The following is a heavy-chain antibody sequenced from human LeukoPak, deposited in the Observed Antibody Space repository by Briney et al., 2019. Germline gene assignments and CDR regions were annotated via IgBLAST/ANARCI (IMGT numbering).Heavy chain of an antibody. CDR2: IYYSGST. CDR1: GGSIGTYY. Sequence: SETLSLTCTVSGGSIGTYYWSWIRQPPGKGLEWIGYIYYSGSTNYNPSLKSRVTISVDTSKNQFSLKLSSVTAADTAVYYCARADDYGDYVGEFDYWGQGTLVTVSS. CDR3: ARADDYGDYVGEFDY. J-gene: IGHJ4*02. V-gene: IGHV4-59*01. D-gene: IGHD4-17*01.